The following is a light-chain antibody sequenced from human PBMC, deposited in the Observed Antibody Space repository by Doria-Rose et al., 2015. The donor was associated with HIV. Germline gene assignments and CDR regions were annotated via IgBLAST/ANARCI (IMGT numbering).Light chain of an antibody. CDR3: QQYGTSRGT. Sequence: LTQSPGTLPLSPGERATLSRRASQRVKSSYLAWYQQKPGQAPRLLIYDASTRATGIPDRFSGSGSGTDFTLTISRLEPEDVAVYYCQQYGTSRGTFGQGTRLEIK. CDR2: DAS. V-gene: IGKV3-20*01. CDR1: QRVKSSY. J-gene: IGKJ5*01.